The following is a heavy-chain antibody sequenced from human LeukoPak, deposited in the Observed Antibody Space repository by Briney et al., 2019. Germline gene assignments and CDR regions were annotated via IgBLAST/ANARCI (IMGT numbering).Heavy chain of an antibody. CDR2: ISGSSGST. CDR3: ATNDILSGYYTFDY. D-gene: IGHD3-9*01. V-gene: IGHV3-23*01. J-gene: IGHJ4*02. Sequence: PGGSLRLSCAASGFTFSSYAMSWVRQAPGKGLEWVSAISGSSGSTYYADSVKGRFTISRDNSKNTLYLQMNSLRAEDTAVYYCATNDILSGYYTFDYWGQGTLVTVSS. CDR1: GFTFSSYA.